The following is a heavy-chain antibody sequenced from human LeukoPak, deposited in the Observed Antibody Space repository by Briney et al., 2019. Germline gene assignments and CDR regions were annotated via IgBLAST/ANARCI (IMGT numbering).Heavy chain of an antibody. CDR2: IYYSGST. CDR3: ARVADYYDSSGYYFDAFDI. Sequence: KPSETLSLTCAVYGGSFSGYYWSWIRQPPGKGLEWIGYIYYSGSTYYNPSLKSRVTISVDTSKNQFSLKLSSVTAADTAVYYCARVADYYDSSGYYFDAFDIWGQGTMVTVSS. D-gene: IGHD3-22*01. V-gene: IGHV4-30-4*08. J-gene: IGHJ3*02. CDR1: GGSFSGYY.